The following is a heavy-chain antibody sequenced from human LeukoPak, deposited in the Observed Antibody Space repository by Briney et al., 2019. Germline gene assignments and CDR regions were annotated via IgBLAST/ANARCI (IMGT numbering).Heavy chain of an antibody. V-gene: IGHV5-51*01. CDR1: GYSFTNYW. D-gene: IGHD4-23*01. J-gene: IGHJ5*02. CDR2: IYPADSDT. CDR3: ARRWRTGWFVP. Sequence: GEALKISCKGSGYSFTNYWIGWVRQMPGKGLEWMGIIYPADSDTRYNPAFQGQVTFSVDKSIHTAYLQWSSLKAPDTAMYYCARRWRTGWFVPLGQGTLVTVSS.